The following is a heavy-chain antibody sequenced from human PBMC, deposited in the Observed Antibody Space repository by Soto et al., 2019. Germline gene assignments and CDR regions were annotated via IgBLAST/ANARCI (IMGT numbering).Heavy chain of an antibody. V-gene: IGHV4-39*01. J-gene: IGHJ3*02. CDR2: IHYSGST. Sequence: QLQLQESGPGLVKPSETLSLTCTVSGGSISSRSYYWGWIRQAPGKGLEWIGNIHYSGSTYYNPSLKSRVTISVDTSKNQFSLKLSSVTAADTAVYYCARFSGSYPSFAFDIWGQGTMVTVSS. CDR3: ARFSGSYPSFAFDI. D-gene: IGHD1-26*01. CDR1: GGSISSRSYY.